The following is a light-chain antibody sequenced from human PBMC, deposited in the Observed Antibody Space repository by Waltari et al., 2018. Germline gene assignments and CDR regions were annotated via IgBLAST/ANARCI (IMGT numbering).Light chain of an antibody. J-gene: IGLJ3*02. Sequence: QSALTPPRSVSGSPGPSVTISCTGTSSDVGGYNYVSWYPQHPGKAPKLMIYDVSKRPSGVPDRFSGSKSGNTASLTISGLQAEDEADYYCCSYAGSYTWVFGGGTKLTVL. CDR3: CSYAGSYTWV. CDR2: DVS. V-gene: IGLV2-11*02. CDR1: SSDVGGYNY.